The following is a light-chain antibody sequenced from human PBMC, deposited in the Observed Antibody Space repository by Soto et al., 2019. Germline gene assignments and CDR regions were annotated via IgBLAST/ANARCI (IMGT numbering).Light chain of an antibody. J-gene: IGLJ3*02. CDR2: GNS. Sequence: QSVLTQPPSVSGAPGQRVTISCAGSSSDIGAGHDVHWYQQLPGTAPKLLIYGNSNRPSGVPDRFSGSKSGASASLAITGLQTEDEADYYCQSFDNSLRGWMFGGGTKLTVL. CDR1: SSDIGAGHD. V-gene: IGLV1-40*01. CDR3: QSFDNSLRGWM.